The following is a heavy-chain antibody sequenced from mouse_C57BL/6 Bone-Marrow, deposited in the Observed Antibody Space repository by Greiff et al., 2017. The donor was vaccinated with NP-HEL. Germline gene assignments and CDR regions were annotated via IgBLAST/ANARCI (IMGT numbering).Heavy chain of an antibody. J-gene: IGHJ2*01. V-gene: IGHV1-69*01. CDR2: IDPSDSYT. Sequence: QVQLQQPGAELVMPGASVKLSCKASGYTFTSYWMHWVKQRPGQGLEWIGEIDPSDSYTNYNQKFKGKSTLTVDKSSSTAYMQLSSLTSEDSAVYYCARRRYGSSFYYFDYWGQGTTLTVSS. D-gene: IGHD1-1*01. CDR1: GYTFTSYW. CDR3: ARRRYGSSFYYFDY.